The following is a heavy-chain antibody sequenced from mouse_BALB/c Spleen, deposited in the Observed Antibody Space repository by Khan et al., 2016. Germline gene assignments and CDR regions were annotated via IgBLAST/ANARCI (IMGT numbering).Heavy chain of an antibody. CDR1: GYSITSGYY. J-gene: IGHJ2*01. D-gene: IGHD1-1*01. CDR3: ALLLRPLDY. V-gene: IGHV3-6*02. Sequence: EVQLQESGPGLVKASQSLSLTCSVTGYSITSGYYWNWIRQFPGNKLEWMGYISYDGSNNYNPSLKNRIAITRDTSKNQFFLKLNSVTTEDTATYYCALLLRPLDYWGQGTTLTVSS. CDR2: ISYDGSN.